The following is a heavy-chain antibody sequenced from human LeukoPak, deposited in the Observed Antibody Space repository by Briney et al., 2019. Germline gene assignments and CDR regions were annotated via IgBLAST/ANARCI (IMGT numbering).Heavy chain of an antibody. CDR3: ARDHHRRLYDSQARDTFDF. D-gene: IGHD3-22*01. J-gene: IGHJ3*01. CDR1: GFTFSSYS. Sequence: GGSLRLSCAASGFTFSSYSMNWVRQARGKGLEWVSYISSSSTTIYYADSVKGVFTISRDSANNSMYLKINSHRDGDTAVYYCARDHHRRLYDSQARDTFDFWGQGTMVAVSS. CDR2: ISSSSTTI. V-gene: IGHV3-48*02.